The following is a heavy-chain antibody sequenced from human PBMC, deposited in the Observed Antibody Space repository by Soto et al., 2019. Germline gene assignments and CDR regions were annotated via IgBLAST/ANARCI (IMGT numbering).Heavy chain of an antibody. CDR1: GGTFSSYA. J-gene: IGHJ4*02. CDR2: IIPIFGTA. CDR3: ARADAPINYRLLI. Sequence: GASVKISCKASGGTFSSYAIGWVRQAPGQGLEWMGGIIPIFGTANYAQKFQGRVTTTADESPSTAYMELSSLRSEDTAVYYCARADAPINYRLLIWGQGTLVPVSS. D-gene: IGHD5-18*01. V-gene: IGHV1-69*13.